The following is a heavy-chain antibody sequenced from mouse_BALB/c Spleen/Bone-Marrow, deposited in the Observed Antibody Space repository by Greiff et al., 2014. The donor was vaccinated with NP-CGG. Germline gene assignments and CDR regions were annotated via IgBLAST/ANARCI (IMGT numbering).Heavy chain of an antibody. J-gene: IGHJ2*01. V-gene: IGHV1-9*01. CDR2: ILPGTGST. Sequence: QVQLQQSGAELMKPGASVKISCKATGYTFSHYWIEWVKQRPGHGLEWIGEILPGTGSTKYNEKFKGKATITADTSSSTAYMQLSSLTSEDSAVYYCTRSQRRYFDYWGQGTTLTVSS. CDR1: GYTFSHYW. CDR3: TRSQRRYFDY. D-gene: IGHD1-2*01.